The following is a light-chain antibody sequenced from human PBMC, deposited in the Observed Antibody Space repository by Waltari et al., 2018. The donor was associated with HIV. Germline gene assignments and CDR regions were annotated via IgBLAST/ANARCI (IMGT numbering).Light chain of an antibody. CDR3: ASWDDKLNHWV. CDR2: RND. CDR1: NSNVGNNF. V-gene: IGLV1-44*01. Sequence: QSVLTQTPSASRAPGPRILMSCSGTNSNVGNNFVSWFQQVSGGAPKLVIYRNDQRPSGVPARFSAAKSGSTASLAIAGLQSDDEAEYFCASWDDKLNHWVFGGGTKLTV. J-gene: IGLJ3*02.